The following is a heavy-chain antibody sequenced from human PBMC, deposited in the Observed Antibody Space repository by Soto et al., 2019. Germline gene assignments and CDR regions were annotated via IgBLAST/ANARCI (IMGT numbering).Heavy chain of an antibody. Sequence: GGSLRLSCAASGFTFSSYWMSWVRQAPGKGLEWVANIKQDGSEKYYVDSVKGRFTISRDNAKNSLYLQMNSLRAEDTGVYYCARYVGLGLGLLSAYDYWGQGTLVTVSS. CDR2: IKQDGSEK. J-gene: IGHJ4*02. V-gene: IGHV3-7*03. D-gene: IGHD3-9*01. CDR1: GFTFSSYW. CDR3: ARYVGLGLGLLSAYDY.